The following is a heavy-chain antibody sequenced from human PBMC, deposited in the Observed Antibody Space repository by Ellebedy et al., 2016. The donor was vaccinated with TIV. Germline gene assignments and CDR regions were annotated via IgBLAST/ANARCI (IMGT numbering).Heavy chain of an antibody. CDR3: ARELVPAAGMEGFDP. Sequence: AASVKVSCKASGYTFALHTMHWVRQAPGQRLEWLGWITTYTGNTEYSQHFQVRVTFTTDTAASTVYMSLSSLGSEDTAVYYCARELVPAAGMEGFDPWGQGTLVTVSS. CDR1: GYTFALHT. J-gene: IGHJ5*02. CDR2: ITTYTGNT. D-gene: IGHD2-2*01. V-gene: IGHV1-3*04.